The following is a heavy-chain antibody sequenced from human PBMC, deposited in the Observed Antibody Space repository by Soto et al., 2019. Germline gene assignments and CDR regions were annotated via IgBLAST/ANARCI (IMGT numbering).Heavy chain of an antibody. D-gene: IGHD6-19*01. V-gene: IGHV3-48*01. J-gene: IGHJ4*02. CDR2: ITSDTNTI. CDR1: GFPFSIYS. CDR3: ACLVDGRFDF. Sequence: EVQLVESGGGLVQPGGSLRLTCVASGFPFSIYSMNWVRQAPGKGLEWSSYITSDTNTIKYADSVKGRFTISRDNAKNMVYLQMNRLRVGDAAVYFCACLVDGRFDFWGQCAVVTVCS.